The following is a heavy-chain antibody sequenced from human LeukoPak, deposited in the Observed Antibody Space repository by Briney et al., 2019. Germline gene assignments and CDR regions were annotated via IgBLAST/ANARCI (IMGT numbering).Heavy chain of an antibody. CDR2: INQDGNSQ. CDR3: ARSLWPEEY. D-gene: IGHD2-21*01. V-gene: IGHV3-7*01. CDR1: GFVFSFYW. Sequence: GGSLRLFCEASGFVFSFYWASWVRQAPGEGLEWVANINQDGNSQNYVDSVRGRFTISKDNAKNSVYLQMNSLRAEDTAVYYCARSLWPEEYWGQGILVTVSS. J-gene: IGHJ4*02.